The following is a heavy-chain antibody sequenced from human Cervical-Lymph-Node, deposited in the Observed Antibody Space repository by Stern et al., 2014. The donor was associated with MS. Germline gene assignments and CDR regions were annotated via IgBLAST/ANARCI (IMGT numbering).Heavy chain of an antibody. V-gene: IGHV4-4*02. J-gene: IGHJ4*02. CDR2: IYHSGTT. D-gene: IGHD3-22*01. Sequence: QVQLVQSGPGLVKPSGTLSLTCAVSGGSITSINWWSWVRQPPGKGLEWIGEIYHSGTTNYNPSLKSRVTISVDKSKTHCSLKLSSVTAADTAVYYCARDPDSSGYYYAYWGQGTLVTVSS. CDR3: ARDPDSSGYYYAY. CDR1: GGSITSINW.